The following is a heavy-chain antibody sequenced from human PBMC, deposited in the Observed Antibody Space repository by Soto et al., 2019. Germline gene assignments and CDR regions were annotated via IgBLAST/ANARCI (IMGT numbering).Heavy chain of an antibody. J-gene: IGHJ6*02. D-gene: IGHD5-12*01. CDR1: GFTFSSYA. V-gene: IGHV3-30-3*01. CDR3: ARGGYVRDYYYYGMDV. CDR2: ISYDGSNK. Sequence: GGSLRLACAAAGFTFSSYAMRWVRQAPGKGLEWVAVISYDGSNKYYADSVKGRFTISRDNSKNTLYLQMNSLRAEDTAVYYCARGGYVRDYYYYGMDVWGQGTTVTVSS.